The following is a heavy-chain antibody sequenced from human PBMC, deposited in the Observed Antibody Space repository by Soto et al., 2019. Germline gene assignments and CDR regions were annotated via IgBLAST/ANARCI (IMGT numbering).Heavy chain of an antibody. J-gene: IGHJ3*02. CDR2: IYYSGST. CDR3: ARRWYSGGFDI. CDR1: GDSISSSSYF. V-gene: IGHV4-39*01. D-gene: IGHD2-15*01. Sequence: ETLSLTCTVSGDSISSSSYFWGWIRQPPGEGLEWIGIIYYSGSTYYNPSLKSRVTISVDTSKNQFSLNLSSVTAADTAVYYCARRWYSGGFDIWGQGTMVTVSS.